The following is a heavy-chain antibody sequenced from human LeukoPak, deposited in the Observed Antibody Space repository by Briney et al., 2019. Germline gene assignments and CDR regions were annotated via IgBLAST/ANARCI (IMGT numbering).Heavy chain of an antibody. Sequence: SETLSLTCTVSGGSISSYYWSWIRQPPGKGLEWIGYIYYSGSTNYNPSLKSRVTISVDTSKNQFSLKLSSVTAADTAVNYCGGAVMGSYYSGLDYWGQGTLVTVSS. J-gene: IGHJ4*02. D-gene: IGHD3-10*01. CDR1: GGSISSYY. V-gene: IGHV4-59*08. CDR3: GGAVMGSYYSGLDY. CDR2: IYYSGST.